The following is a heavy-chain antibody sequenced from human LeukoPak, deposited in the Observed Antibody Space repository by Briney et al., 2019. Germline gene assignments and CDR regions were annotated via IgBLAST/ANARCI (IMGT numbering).Heavy chain of an antibody. V-gene: IGHV3-30*03. CDR3: AREGYDFWGVYMDV. D-gene: IGHD3-3*01. CDR1: GFTFSSYG. CDR2: ISYDGSNK. J-gene: IGHJ6*03. Sequence: GRSLRLSCAASGFTFSSYGMHWVRQAPGKGLEWVAVISYDGSNKYYADSVKGRFTISRDNAKNSLYLQMNSLRAEDTAVYYCAREGYDFWGVYMDVWGKGTTVTVSS.